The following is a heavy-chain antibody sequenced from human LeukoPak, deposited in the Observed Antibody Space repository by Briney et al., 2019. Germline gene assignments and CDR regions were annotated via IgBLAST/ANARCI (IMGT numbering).Heavy chain of an antibody. D-gene: IGHD2-21*02. Sequence: GGSLRLSCAASGLTFNHAWMTWVRQAPGKGLEWVGRIKSKTEGGTTDYAAPVKGRFTISTDDSKNTLFLQTNNLTTEDTALYYCTTYGSGACYDWGQGTLVTVSS. J-gene: IGHJ4*02. CDR2: IKSKTEGGTT. CDR3: TTYGSGACYD. CDR1: GLTFNHAW. V-gene: IGHV3-15*01.